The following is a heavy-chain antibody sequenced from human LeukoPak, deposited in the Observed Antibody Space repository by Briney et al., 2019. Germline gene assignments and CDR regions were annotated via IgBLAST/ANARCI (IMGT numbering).Heavy chain of an antibody. CDR2: IYYSGST. V-gene: IGHV4-61*01. D-gene: IGHD6-19*01. J-gene: IGHJ2*01. CDR1: GYSISSTYC. CDR3: ARRSDSSGWAHWYFDL. Sequence: SETLSLTCTVSGYSISSTYCWSWIRQPPGKGLEWIGYIYYSGSTNYNPSLKSRVTISVDTSKNQFSLKLSSVTAADTAVYYCARRSDSSGWAHWYFDLWGRGTLVTVSS.